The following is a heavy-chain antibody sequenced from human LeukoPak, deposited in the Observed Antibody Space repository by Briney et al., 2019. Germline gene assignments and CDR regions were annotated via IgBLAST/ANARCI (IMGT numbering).Heavy chain of an antibody. J-gene: IGHJ4*02. Sequence: SETLSLTCTASGYSISSGYYWGWIRQPPGKGLEWIGSIYHSGNTYYNPSLQSRVTISVDTSKNQFSLKLSSVTAADTAVYYCARFSKTLVGATGGDYWGQGTLVTVSS. CDR2: IYHSGNT. CDR1: GYSISSGYY. V-gene: IGHV4-38-2*02. CDR3: ARFSKTLVGATGGDY. D-gene: IGHD1-26*01.